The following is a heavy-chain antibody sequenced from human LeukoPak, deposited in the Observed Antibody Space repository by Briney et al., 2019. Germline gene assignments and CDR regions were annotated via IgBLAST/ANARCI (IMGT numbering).Heavy chain of an antibody. CDR1: GGSISSGSYY. D-gene: IGHD4-17*01. CDR3: ARALLTYGDYFSSAESNSFDI. J-gene: IGHJ3*02. Sequence: PSQTLTLTSTVSGGSISSGSYYWSWIRQPAGKGLEWIGRIYTSGSTNYNPSLKSRVTISVDTSKNQFSLKLSSVTAADTAVYYCARALLTYGDYFSSAESNSFDIWGQGTMVTVSS. V-gene: IGHV4-61*02. CDR2: IYTSGST.